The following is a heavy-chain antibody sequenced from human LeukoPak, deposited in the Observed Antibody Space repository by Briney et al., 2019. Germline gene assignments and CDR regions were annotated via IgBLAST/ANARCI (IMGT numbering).Heavy chain of an antibody. J-gene: IGHJ4*02. CDR3: VRDGGYYGPDS. V-gene: IGHV3-7*04. CDR2: INQVASEK. Sequence: GGSLRLSCAASGFTVISNYMTWVRQAPGKGLEWVANINQVASEKNYVDSVKGRFTISRDNAKNSLYLQMNSVRAEDTAMYYCVRDGGYYGPDSWGQGALVSVSS. D-gene: IGHD3-10*01. CDR1: GFTVISNY.